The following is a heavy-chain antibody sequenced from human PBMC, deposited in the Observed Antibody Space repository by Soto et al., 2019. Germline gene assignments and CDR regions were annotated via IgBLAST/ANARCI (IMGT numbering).Heavy chain of an antibody. V-gene: IGHV1-69*13. J-gene: IGHJ4*02. D-gene: IGHD3-22*01. Sequence: GASVKVSCKASGGTFSTNTISWVRQAPGQGLGWMGGIMPIFGSADYAQKFQGRVTITADEKTRTVYMELSSLRSEDTAVYYCARQFDSDTSGYYYAFWGQGTLVTVSS. CDR3: ARQFDSDTSGYYYAF. CDR1: GGTFSTNT. CDR2: IMPIFGSA.